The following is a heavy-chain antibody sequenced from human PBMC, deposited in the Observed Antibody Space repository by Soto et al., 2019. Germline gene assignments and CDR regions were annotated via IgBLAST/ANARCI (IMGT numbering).Heavy chain of an antibody. D-gene: IGHD4-4*01. CDR1: GDSISNNY. CDR2: FRDSGNP. J-gene: IGHJ4*02. Sequence: SETLSLTCTVRGDSISNNYWNWLRQPPGKGLEWIGYFRDSGNPTYNPSLKGRVTISVDSSKNQFSLKLTSVTAADTAVYYCAREDRGNSPLDDWGQGTRVTVAS. V-gene: IGHV4-59*01. CDR3: AREDRGNSPLDD.